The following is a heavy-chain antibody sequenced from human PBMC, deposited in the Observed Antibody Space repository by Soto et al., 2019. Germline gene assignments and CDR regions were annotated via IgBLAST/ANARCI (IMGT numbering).Heavy chain of an antibody. D-gene: IGHD3-22*01. Sequence: PGGSLRLSCAASGFTIGSYAMTWVRQAPGKGLEWVSIISASVGSTYYADSVKGRFTISRDNSKNTLYLQMNRLRVEDTAVYYCAKDLESSGYYLGVFDIWGRGTKVTVSS. CDR2: ISASVGST. CDR1: GFTIGSYA. J-gene: IGHJ3*02. CDR3: AKDLESSGYYLGVFDI. V-gene: IGHV3-23*01.